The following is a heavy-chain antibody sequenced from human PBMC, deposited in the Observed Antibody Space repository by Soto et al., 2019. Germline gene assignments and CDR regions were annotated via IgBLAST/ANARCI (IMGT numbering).Heavy chain of an antibody. J-gene: IGHJ6*02. CDR1: GGSFSGYY. CDR3: ARQRYYYDSSGYLYYYGMDV. V-gene: IGHV4-34*01. Sequence: SETLSLTCAVYGGSFSGYYWRWIRQPPGKGLEWIGEINHSGSTNYNPSLKSRVTISVDTSKNQFSLKLSSVTAADTAVYYCARQRYYYDSSGYLYYYGMDVWGQGTTVTVSS. CDR2: INHSGST. D-gene: IGHD3-22*01.